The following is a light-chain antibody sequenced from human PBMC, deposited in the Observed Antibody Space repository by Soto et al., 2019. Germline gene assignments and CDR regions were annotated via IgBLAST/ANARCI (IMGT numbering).Light chain of an antibody. CDR2: DVS. Sequence: QSAPTQPASVSGSPGQSITISCTGTSSDVGAYNYVSWYQQHPGKAPKLMIYDVSNRPSGVSNRFSGSKSGNTASLTISGLQAEDEADYYCSSYTRSTTLVVFGGGTKLTVL. V-gene: IGLV2-14*01. J-gene: IGLJ2*01. CDR1: SSDVGAYNY. CDR3: SSYTRSTTLVV.